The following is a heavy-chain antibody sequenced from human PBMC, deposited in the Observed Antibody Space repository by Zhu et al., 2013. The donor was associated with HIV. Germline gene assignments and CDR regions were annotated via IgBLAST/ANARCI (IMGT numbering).Heavy chain of an antibody. CDR2: ISADNGDA. CDR3: ARDGRRARPDS. Sequence: QVQLVQSGPEMKKPGASVKVSCKASGYIFVNYGITWVRQAPGQGLEWVGRISADNGDAIYAQNLQDRVTLTTDTSTYTVYLELRSLISDDTGVYYCARDGRRARPDSWGQGTLGLRLL. V-gene: IGHV1-18*01. CDR1: GYIFVNYG. D-gene: IGHD6-6*01. J-gene: IGHJ4*02.